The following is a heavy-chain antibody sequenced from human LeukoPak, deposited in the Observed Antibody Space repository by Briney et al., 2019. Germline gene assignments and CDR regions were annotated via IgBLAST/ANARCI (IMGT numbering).Heavy chain of an antibody. CDR2: FDPENGET. V-gene: IGHV1-24*01. D-gene: IGHD3-22*01. J-gene: IGHJ4*02. CDR1: GYILTGLS. Sequence: ASVKVSCKVSGYILTGLSMHWVRQAPGKGLEWMGTFDPENGETIYAQKFQGRVTMTEDTSTDTAYMELSSLRSEDTAVYYCTTKYYYDSSDYYVIDYWGQGTLVIVSS. CDR3: TTKYYYDSSDYYVIDY.